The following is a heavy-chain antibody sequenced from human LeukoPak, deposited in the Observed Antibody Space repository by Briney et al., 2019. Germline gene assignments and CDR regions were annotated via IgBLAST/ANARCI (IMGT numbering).Heavy chain of an antibody. CDR2: INHSGST. CDR1: GGSFSGYY. J-gene: IGHJ4*02. D-gene: IGHD3-10*01. Sequence: TSETLSLTCAVYGGSFSGYYWSWIRQPPGKGLEWIGEINHSGSTNYNPSLKSRVTISVDTSKNQFSLKLSSVTAADTAVYYCARGVGGVRGVINFDYWGQGTLVTVSS. CDR3: ARGVGGVRGVINFDY. V-gene: IGHV4-34*01.